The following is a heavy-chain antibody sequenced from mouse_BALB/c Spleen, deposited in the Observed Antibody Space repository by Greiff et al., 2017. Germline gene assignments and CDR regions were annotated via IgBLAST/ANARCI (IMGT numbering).Heavy chain of an antibody. CDR2: SRNKANDYTT. CDR3: ARDARYYGYEGYFDV. CDR1: GFTFSDFY. J-gene: IGHJ1*01. V-gene: IGHV7-1*02. Sequence: EVKLMESGGGLVQPGGSLRLSCATSGFTFSDFYMEWVRQPPGKRLEWIAASRNKANDYTTEYSASVKGRFIVSRDTSQSILYLQMNALRAEDTAIYYCARDARYYGYEGYFDVWGAGTTVTVSS. D-gene: IGHD1-2*01.